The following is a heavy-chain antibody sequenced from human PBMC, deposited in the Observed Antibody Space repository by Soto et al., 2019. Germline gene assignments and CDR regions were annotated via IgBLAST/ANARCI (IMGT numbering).Heavy chain of an antibody. D-gene: IGHD1-7*01. J-gene: IGHJ6*03. CDR2: IYYSGST. CDR1: GGSISSSSYY. Sequence: SETLSLTCTVSGGSISSSSYYWGWIRQPPGKGLEWIGSIYYSGSTNYNPSLKSRVTISVDTSKNQFSLKLSSVTAADTAVYYCARALGASTGTTFNMYYYYYMDVWGKGTTVTVSS. CDR3: ARALGASTGTTFNMYYYYYMDV. V-gene: IGHV4-39*07.